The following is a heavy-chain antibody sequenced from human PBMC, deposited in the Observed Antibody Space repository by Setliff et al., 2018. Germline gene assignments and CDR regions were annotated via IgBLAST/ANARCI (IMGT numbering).Heavy chain of an antibody. CDR2: INPTSGGR. Sequence: EASVKVSCKASGYTFNTYHIHWVRQAPGQGLEWMGIINPTSGGRRYTQKFQGRVIPTRDTSTSTVYMELSGLSSQDTAVYYCARDGERYSGSSWLDSWGQGTLVTVSS. V-gene: IGHV1-46*02. CDR3: ARDGERYSGSSWLDS. CDR1: GYTFNTYH. J-gene: IGHJ5*01. D-gene: IGHD6-6*01.